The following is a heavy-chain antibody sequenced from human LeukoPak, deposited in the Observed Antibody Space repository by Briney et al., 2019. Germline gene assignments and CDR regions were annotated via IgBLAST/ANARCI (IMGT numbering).Heavy chain of an antibody. CDR3: ARAGYSSGWRPSNYYMDV. J-gene: IGHJ6*03. CDR2: INPNSGGT. D-gene: IGHD6-19*01. CDR1: GYTFTGYY. Sequence: ASVKVSCKASGYTFTGYYMHWVRQAPGQGLEWMGWINPNSGGTNYAQKFQGRVTMTRDTSTSTVYMELSSLRSEDTAVYYCARAGYSSGWRPSNYYMDVWGKGTTVTISS. V-gene: IGHV1-2*02.